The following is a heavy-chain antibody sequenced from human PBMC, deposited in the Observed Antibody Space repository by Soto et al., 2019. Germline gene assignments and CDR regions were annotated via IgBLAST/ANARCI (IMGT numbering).Heavy chain of an antibody. CDR3: APHYPDSSGYFDH. CDR1: GYIFTGNY. J-gene: IGHJ4*02. D-gene: IGHD3-22*01. Sequence: VASVKVSCKASGYIFTGNYMHWVRQAPGQGLEYMGWINPNNGATNYAQNFQGRVTMTWDTSISTAYVEVRRLRSDDTAVYYCAPHYPDSSGYFDHWGQGTMVTVSS. CDR2: INPNNGAT. V-gene: IGHV1-2*02.